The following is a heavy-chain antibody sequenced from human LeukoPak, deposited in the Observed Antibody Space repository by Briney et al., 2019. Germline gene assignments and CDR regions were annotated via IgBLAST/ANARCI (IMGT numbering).Heavy chain of an antibody. J-gene: IGHJ4*02. V-gene: IGHV4-61*02. D-gene: IGHD2-2*01. Sequence: PSETLSLTCSVSGGSITSGNYYWNWIRRPAGKGLEWIGRIYTSGSSSYSPSLKSRVSISVDKSKNQLSLRLTSVTAADTAVYYCARNFCNDTSCDFNWGQGTPVTVSS. CDR1: GGSITSGNYY. CDR3: ARNFCNDTSCDFN. CDR2: IYTSGSS.